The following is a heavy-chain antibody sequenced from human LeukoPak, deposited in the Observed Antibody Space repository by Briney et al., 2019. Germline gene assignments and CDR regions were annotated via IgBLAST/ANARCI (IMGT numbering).Heavy chain of an antibody. CDR2: MHSTGSTYYSGSP. V-gene: IGHV4-39*01. D-gene: IGHD2-15*01. J-gene: IGHJ5*02. CDR3: ASQRDLQYCSGASCYGRFDP. Sequence: SETLSLTCSVSGGSISNNNYNWGWIRQPPGKGLEWIGSMHSTGSTYYSGSPYYNPSLKSRVTISVDTSKNQFSLNLSSVTAADTAVYYCASQRDLQYCSGASCYGRFDPWGQGILVTVSS. CDR1: GGSISNNNYN.